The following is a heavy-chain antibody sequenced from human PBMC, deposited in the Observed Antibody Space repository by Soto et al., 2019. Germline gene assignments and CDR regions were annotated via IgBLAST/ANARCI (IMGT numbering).Heavy chain of an antibody. Sequence: GESLKISCKGSGYSFTSYWIAWVRQMPGRGLEWMGIIYPSDSDTRYSPSFQGRVTISADKSISTAYLQWSSLKASDSAMYYCERDNSGSYWFDHWGQGTLVTVSS. V-gene: IGHV5-51*01. D-gene: IGHD3-22*01. CDR1: GYSFTSYW. CDR2: IYPSDSDT. J-gene: IGHJ5*02. CDR3: ERDNSGSYWFDH.